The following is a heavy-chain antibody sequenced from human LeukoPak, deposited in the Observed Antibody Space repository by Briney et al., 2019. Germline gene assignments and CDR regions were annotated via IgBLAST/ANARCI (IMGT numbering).Heavy chain of an antibody. D-gene: IGHD3-22*01. CDR3: ARAPLYLYYDSSGYYDY. Sequence: PGGSLRLSCAASGFTFSSNYMSWVRQAPGKGLEWVSVIYSGGSTYYADSVKGRFTISRDNSKNTLYLQMNSLRAEDTAVYYCARAPLYLYYDSSGYYDYWGQGTLVTVSS. CDR2: IYSGGST. CDR1: GFTFSSNY. J-gene: IGHJ4*02. V-gene: IGHV3-66*01.